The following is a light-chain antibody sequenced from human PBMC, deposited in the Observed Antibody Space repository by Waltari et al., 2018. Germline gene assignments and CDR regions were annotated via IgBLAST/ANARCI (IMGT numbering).Light chain of an antibody. CDR1: QNVGNN. V-gene: IGKV3-15*01. CDR3: QQYNNWPPWT. CDR2: GGS. Sequence: EIVMTQSPATLSVFPGERATLSCRASQNVGNNLAWYQQKPGKAPRLLIYGGSTRATGIAARFSGSGSGTEFTLTISSLQSDDFAFYYCQQYNNWPPWTFGPGTKVEV. J-gene: IGKJ1*01.